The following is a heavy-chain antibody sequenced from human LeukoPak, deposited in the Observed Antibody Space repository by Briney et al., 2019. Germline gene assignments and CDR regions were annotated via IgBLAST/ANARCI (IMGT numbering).Heavy chain of an antibody. D-gene: IGHD3-9*01. V-gene: IGHV3-30*18. J-gene: IGHJ6*03. Sequence: GGSLRLSCAASGFTFGNYGMHWVRQAPGKGLEWVALISYDGSNKYYADSVKGRFTISRDNSKNTLYLQMNSLRAEDTAVYYCAKTGSRGGTFRPSYYYYYMDVWGEGTTVTISS. CDR2: ISYDGSNK. CDR1: GFTFGNYG. CDR3: AKTGSRGGTFRPSYYYYYMDV.